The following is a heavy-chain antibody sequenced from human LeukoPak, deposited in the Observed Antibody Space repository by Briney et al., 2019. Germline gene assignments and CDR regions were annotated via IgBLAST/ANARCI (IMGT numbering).Heavy chain of an antibody. J-gene: IGHJ4*02. V-gene: IGHV3-30*18. D-gene: IGHD2-15*01. CDR2: ISYDGSNK. CDR1: GFTFSSYG. Sequence: GRSLRLSCAASGFTFSSYGIHWVRQAPGKGLEWVALISYDGSNKYYADSVKGRFTMSRDNSKNTVYLQMNSLRAEDTAVYYCSKQWSYYFDHWGQGILVTVSS. CDR3: SKQWSYYFDH.